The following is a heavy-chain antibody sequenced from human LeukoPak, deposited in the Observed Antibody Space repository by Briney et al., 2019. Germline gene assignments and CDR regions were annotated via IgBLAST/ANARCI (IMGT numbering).Heavy chain of an antibody. CDR1: GGSISSGSYY. V-gene: IGHV4-61*02. CDR3: ARDQTVGDFWSGYLEKDAFDI. Sequence: SQTLSLTCTVSGGSISSGSYYGRWIRQPAGKGLEWIGRIYTSGSINYNPSHKSRVTISVDPSKTQFSLKLSSVTAADTAVYYCARDQTVGDFWSGYLEKDAFDIWGQGTTVTVSS. J-gene: IGHJ3*02. D-gene: IGHD3-3*01. CDR2: IYTSGSI.